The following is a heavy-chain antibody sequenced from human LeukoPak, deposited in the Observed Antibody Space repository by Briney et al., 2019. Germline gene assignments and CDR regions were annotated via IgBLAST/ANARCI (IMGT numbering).Heavy chain of an antibody. J-gene: IGHJ4*02. Sequence: PGGSLRLSCAASGFTFSTYTMNWVRQAPGKGLEWVSSISRAGSDQRHYAESARGRFTISRDNAKNSLYLQMNSLRAEDTAVYYCARANWNRNRCFDYWGQGTLVTVSS. CDR2: ISRAGSDQR. D-gene: IGHD1-20*01. CDR1: GFTFSTYT. V-gene: IGHV3-21*01. CDR3: ARANWNRNRCFDY.